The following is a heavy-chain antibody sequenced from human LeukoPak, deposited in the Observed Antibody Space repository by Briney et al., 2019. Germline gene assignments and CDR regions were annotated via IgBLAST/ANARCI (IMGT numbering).Heavy chain of an antibody. V-gene: IGHV3-23*01. D-gene: IGHD2-15*01. J-gene: IGHJ4*02. CDR2: ISGFGGST. CDR3: ATGYCSGGSCYDY. Sequence: GGSLRLSCAASGFAFSNYAMCWVRQAPGKGLEWFSAISGFGGSTYYADSVKGRFTISRDNSKNTLYLQMNSLRAEDTALYFCATGYCSGGSCYDYWGQGALVTVSS. CDR1: GFAFSNYA.